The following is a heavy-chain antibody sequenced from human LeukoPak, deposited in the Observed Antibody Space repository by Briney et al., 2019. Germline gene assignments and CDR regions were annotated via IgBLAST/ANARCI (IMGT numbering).Heavy chain of an antibody. CDR1: GFTFSIYS. CDR3: ARVYTSAYSADY. V-gene: IGHV3-48*04. CDR2: ISSSSSTI. D-gene: IGHD3-22*01. J-gene: IGHJ4*02. Sequence: GRFLRLSCAASGFTFSIYSINWVRQAPGKGLEWVSYISSSSSTIAYADSVKGRFTVSRDNAQNSVYLQMSSLRVDDTAVYYCARVYTSAYSADYWGQGTLVTVSS.